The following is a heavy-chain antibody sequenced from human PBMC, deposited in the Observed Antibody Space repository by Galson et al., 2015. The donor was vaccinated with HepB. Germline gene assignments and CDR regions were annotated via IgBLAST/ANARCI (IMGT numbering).Heavy chain of an antibody. CDR2: ISAYNGNT. J-gene: IGHJ5*02. CDR1: GYTFTSYG. Sequence: SVKVSCKASGYTFTSYGISWVRQAPGQGLEWMGWISAYNGNTNYAQKLQGRVTMTTDTSTSTAYMELRSLRSDDTAVYYCAREIAAAEENWFDPWGQGTLVTVSS. CDR3: AREIAAAEENWFDP. V-gene: IGHV1-18*01. D-gene: IGHD6-13*01.